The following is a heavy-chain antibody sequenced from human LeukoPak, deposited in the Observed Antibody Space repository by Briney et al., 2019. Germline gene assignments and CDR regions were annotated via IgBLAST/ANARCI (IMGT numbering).Heavy chain of an antibody. J-gene: IGHJ1*01. D-gene: IGHD3-22*01. V-gene: IGHV1-2*02. CDR1: GYSFTGYY. Sequence: ASVKVSCKASGYSFTGYYMHWVRQAPGQGLEWMGWINPNSGGTNYAQKFQDRVTMTRDTSISTAYMELSRLRSDDTAVYYCARLAIMIVVVTADAEYFQHWGQGTLVTVSS. CDR3: ARLAIMIVVVTADAEYFQH. CDR2: INPNSGGT.